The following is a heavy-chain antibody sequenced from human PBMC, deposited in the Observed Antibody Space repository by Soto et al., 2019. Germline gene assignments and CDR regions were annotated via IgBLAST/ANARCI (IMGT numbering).Heavy chain of an antibody. Sequence: PGGSLRLSCAASGFTFNTYAMHWVRKAPGKGLEWVAVISYDGSNKYYADSVKGRFSISRDNFRNILYLQMNSLSDEDTAMYYCARDVTRAPVLFPCMDVWGRGATVTVSS. J-gene: IGHJ6*02. CDR1: GFTFNTYA. CDR3: ARDVTRAPVLFPCMDV. D-gene: IGHD1-1*01. V-gene: IGHV3-30*04. CDR2: ISYDGSNK.